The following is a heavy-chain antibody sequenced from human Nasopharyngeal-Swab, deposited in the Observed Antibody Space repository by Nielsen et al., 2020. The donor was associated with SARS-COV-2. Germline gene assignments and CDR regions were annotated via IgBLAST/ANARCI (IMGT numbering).Heavy chain of an antibody. Sequence: SLKISCAASGFTFADYAMHWVRQAPGKGLEWVSGISWNSGSIGYADSVKGRFTISRDNAKNSLYLQMNSLRAEDTALYYCAKDKELGGYYYYMDVRGKGTTVTVSS. CDR2: ISWNSGSI. D-gene: IGHD3-10*01. J-gene: IGHJ6*03. CDR3: AKDKELGGYYYYMDV. CDR1: GFTFADYA. V-gene: IGHV3-9*01.